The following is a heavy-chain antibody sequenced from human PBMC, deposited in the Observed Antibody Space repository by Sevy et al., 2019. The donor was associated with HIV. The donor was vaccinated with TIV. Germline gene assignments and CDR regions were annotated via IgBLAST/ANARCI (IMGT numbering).Heavy chain of an antibody. V-gene: IGHV3-21*01. CDR1: AFTFSSYS. D-gene: IGHD3-22*01. CDR2: ISSSSSYI. Sequence: GGSLRLSCAASAFTFSSYSMNWVRQAPGKGLEWVSSISSSSSYIYYADSVKGRFTISRDNAKNSLYLQMNSLRAEDTAVYYCARDLGFYYDSSGYYVATQFDFDYWGQGTLVTVS. CDR3: ARDLGFYYDSSGYYVATQFDFDY. J-gene: IGHJ4*02.